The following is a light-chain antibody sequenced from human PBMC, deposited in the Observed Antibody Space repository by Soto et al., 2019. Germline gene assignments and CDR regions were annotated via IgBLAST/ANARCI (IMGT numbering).Light chain of an antibody. CDR1: QSASSY. V-gene: IGKV3-11*01. CDR3: QQRSNWPGT. CDR2: DAS. Sequence: EIVLTQSPATLSLSPGERATLSCRASQSASSYLAWYQQKPGQAPRLLIYDASNRATGIPARFSGSGSGTDFTLTISSLEPEDFAVYYCQQRSNWPGTFGGGTKVEIK. J-gene: IGKJ4*01.